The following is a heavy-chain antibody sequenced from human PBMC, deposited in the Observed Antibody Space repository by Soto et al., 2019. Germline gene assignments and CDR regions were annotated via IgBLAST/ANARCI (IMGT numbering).Heavy chain of an antibody. J-gene: IGHJ6*02. Sequence: GGSLRLSCAASGFTFSSYGMHWVRQAPGKGLEWVAVISYDGSNKYYADSVKGRFTISRDNSKNTLYLQMNSLRAEDTAVYYWAKDMGFGEFYGMDVWGQGTTVTVSS. D-gene: IGHD3-10*01. CDR1: GFTFSSYG. V-gene: IGHV3-30*18. CDR2: ISYDGSNK. CDR3: AKDMGFGEFYGMDV.